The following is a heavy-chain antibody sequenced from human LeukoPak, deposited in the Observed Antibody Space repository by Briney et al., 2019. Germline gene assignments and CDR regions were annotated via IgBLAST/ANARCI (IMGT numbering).Heavy chain of an antibody. D-gene: IGHD1-1*01. CDR1: GFTFRSPG. CDR3: ARWGDNRAVDY. Sequence: PGGSLRLSCAASGFTFRSPGMHWVRQAPGKGLEWVAVIWYDGSNKYYADSVKGRFTISRDNSKDTLYLQMNSLRVEDTAVYYCARWGDNRAVDYWGQGTLVTVSS. J-gene: IGHJ4*02. CDR2: IWYDGSNK. V-gene: IGHV3-33*01.